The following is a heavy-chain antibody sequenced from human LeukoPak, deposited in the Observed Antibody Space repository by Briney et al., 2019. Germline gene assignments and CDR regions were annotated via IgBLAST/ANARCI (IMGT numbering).Heavy chain of an antibody. D-gene: IGHD4-17*01. V-gene: IGHV1-18*01. CDR2: IGAYNGNT. CDR3: ARVQDYGDFFDY. Sequence: ASVKVSCKASGYTFTSYGISWVRQAPGQGLEWMGWIGAYNGNTNYAQKLQGRVTMTTDTSTSTAYMELRSLRSDDTAVYYCARVQDYGDFFDYWGQGTLVTVSS. J-gene: IGHJ4*02. CDR1: GYTFTSYG.